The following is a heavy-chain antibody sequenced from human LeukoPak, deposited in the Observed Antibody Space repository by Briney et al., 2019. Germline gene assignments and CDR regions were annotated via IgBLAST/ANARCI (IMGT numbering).Heavy chain of an antibody. V-gene: IGHV4-39*07. CDR1: GGSISSSSYY. CDR2: IYYSGST. J-gene: IGHJ4*02. D-gene: IGHD2-15*01. CDR3: ARDPRYCSGGSCYDYFDY. Sequence: PSETLSLTCTVSGGSISSSSYYWGWIRQPPGKGLEWIGSIYYSGSTYYNPSLKSRVTISVDTSKNQFSLKLSSVTAADTAVYYCARDPRYCSGGSCYDYFDYWGQGTLVTVSS.